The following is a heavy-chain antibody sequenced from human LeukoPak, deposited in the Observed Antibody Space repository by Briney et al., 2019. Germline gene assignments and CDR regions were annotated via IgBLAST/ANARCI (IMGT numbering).Heavy chain of an antibody. Sequence: GGSLRLSCAASGFTFSSYAMSWVRQAPGKGLEWVSAISGSGGSTYYADSVKGRFTISRDNSKNSLYLQMNSLRAEDTALYYCAKADSSGYFDYWGQGTLVTVSS. D-gene: IGHD3-22*01. V-gene: IGHV3-23*01. J-gene: IGHJ4*02. CDR1: GFTFSSYA. CDR2: ISGSGGST. CDR3: AKADSSGYFDY.